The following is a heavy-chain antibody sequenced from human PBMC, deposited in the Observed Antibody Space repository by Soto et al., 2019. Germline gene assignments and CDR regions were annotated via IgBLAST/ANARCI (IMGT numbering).Heavy chain of an antibody. Sequence: PSETLSLTCTVSNGSVSSGTYSWSWVRQPPGKGLEWIGYIYYSGTTYYTPSLKSRLTMSMDRANDHFSLNLTSVTAADTAVYFCDSGHYYYGMDVWGQGITVTVSS. CDR3: DSGHYYYGMDV. CDR1: NGSVSSGTYS. CDR2: IYYSGTT. V-gene: IGHV4-30-2*01. J-gene: IGHJ6*02.